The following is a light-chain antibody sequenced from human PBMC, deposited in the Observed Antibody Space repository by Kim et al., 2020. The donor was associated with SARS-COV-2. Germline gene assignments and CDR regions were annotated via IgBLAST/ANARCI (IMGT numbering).Light chain of an antibody. V-gene: IGKV3-15*01. Sequence: VSPGETATPFCRASQSVSRYLAWYQQKPGQAPRLLIYGASTRATGIPDRFSGSGSGTEFTLTIHSLQSEDFALYYCQQYNNWTLTFGQGTRLEIK. CDR3: QQYNNWTLT. J-gene: IGKJ5*01. CDR1: QSVSRY. CDR2: GAS.